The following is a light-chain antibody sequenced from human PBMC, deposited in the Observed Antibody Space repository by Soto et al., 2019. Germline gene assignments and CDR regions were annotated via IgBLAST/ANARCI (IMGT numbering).Light chain of an antibody. CDR3: QKYNSAPLT. CDR1: QDISSY. V-gene: IGKV1-27*01. Sequence: IQLTQSPSSLSASVGDRVTITCRASQDISSYLGWYQQKPGKAPKLLIYAASTLQSGVPSRFSGSGSGTDFTLTIRSLQPEDVATYYCQKYNSAPLTFGGGTKVDIK. CDR2: AAS. J-gene: IGKJ4*01.